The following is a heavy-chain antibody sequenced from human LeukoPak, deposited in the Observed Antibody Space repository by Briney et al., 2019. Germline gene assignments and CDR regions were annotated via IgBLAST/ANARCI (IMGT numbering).Heavy chain of an antibody. V-gene: IGHV3-21*01. D-gene: IGHD3-10*02. CDR3: AELGITMIGGV. J-gene: IGHJ6*04. Sequence: PGGSLRLSCAASGLTFSSYRMNWVRQAPGKGLEWVSCISSSSTYIYYADSVKGRFSISRDNAKNSLYLQMNSLRAEDTAVYYCAELGITMIGGVWGKGTTVTISS. CDR1: GLTFSSYR. CDR2: ISSSSTYI.